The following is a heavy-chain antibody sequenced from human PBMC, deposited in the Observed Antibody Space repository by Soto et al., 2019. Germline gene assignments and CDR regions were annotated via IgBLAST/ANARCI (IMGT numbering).Heavy chain of an antibody. CDR2: IIPMCGTL. Sequence: QLHLVQSGAEVKKPGSSVKVSCKASGGTFSSYTISWVRQAPGQWLEWLGGIIPMCGTLYYAQKFQGRLTIAADSSTSTAYIELSTLRSVATAESDRARNVASTTDALEIWRPGKMVTVAS. V-gene: IGHV1-69*06. CDR3: ARNVASTTDALEI. J-gene: IGHJ3*02. D-gene: IGHD4-17*01. CDR1: GGTFSSYT.